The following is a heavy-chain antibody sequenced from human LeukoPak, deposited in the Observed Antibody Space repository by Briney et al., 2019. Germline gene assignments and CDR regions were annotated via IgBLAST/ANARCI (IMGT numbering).Heavy chain of an antibody. CDR1: GYTFTSYY. D-gene: IGHD5-18*01. CDR2: INPSGGST. V-gene: IGHV1-46*01. CDR3: ARAMGYSYGYFSDYYYYMGV. Sequence: ASVKVSCKASGYTFTSYYMHWVRQAPGQGLEWMGIINPSGGSTSYAQKFQGRVTMTRDMSTSTVYMELSSLRSEDTAVYYCARAMGYSYGYFSDYYYYMGVWGKGTTVTVSS. J-gene: IGHJ6*03.